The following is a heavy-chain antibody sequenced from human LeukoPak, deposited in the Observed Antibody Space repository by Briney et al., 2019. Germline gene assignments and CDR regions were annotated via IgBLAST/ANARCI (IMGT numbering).Heavy chain of an antibody. CDR1: GFTFDDYA. Sequence: PGGSLRLSCAASGFTFDDYAMHWVRQAPGKGLEWVSGISWNGGTIGYADSVKGRFTISRDNAKNTLYLQMNRLRAEDTAVYYCARILDSAWGELGYWGQGTLVTVYS. CDR3: ARILDSAWGELGY. D-gene: IGHD6-19*01. J-gene: IGHJ4*02. CDR2: ISWNGGTI. V-gene: IGHV3-9*01.